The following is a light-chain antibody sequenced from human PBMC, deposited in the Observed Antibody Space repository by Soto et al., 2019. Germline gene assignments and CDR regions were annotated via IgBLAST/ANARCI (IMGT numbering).Light chain of an antibody. CDR2: EVS. CDR3: SSYAGSNNFGV. CDR1: SSGVGGYNY. J-gene: IGLJ1*01. V-gene: IGLV2-8*01. Sequence: QSALTQPPSASGSPGQSVTISCTGTSSGVGGYNYVSWYQQHPGKAPKLMIYEVSKRPSGVPDRFSGSKSGNTASLTVSGFQAEDEADYYCSSYAGSNNFGVFGTGTKVTGL.